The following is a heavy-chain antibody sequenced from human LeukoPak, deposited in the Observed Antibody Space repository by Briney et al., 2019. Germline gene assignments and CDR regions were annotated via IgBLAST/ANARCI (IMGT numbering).Heavy chain of an antibody. CDR3: ARAGSSWYGNAFDI. Sequence: GGSLRLSCAASGFTFSSYDMHWVRQATGKGLDWVSAIGTAGDTYYPGSVKGRFTISRENAKNSLYLQMNSLRAGDTAVYYCARAGSSWYGNAFDIWGQGTMVTVSS. CDR1: GFTFSSYD. D-gene: IGHD6-13*01. V-gene: IGHV3-13*01. CDR2: IGTAGDT. J-gene: IGHJ3*02.